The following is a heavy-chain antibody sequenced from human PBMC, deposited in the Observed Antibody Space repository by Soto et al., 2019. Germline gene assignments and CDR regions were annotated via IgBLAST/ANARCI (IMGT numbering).Heavy chain of an antibody. V-gene: IGHV4-59*08. CDR1: GGSIGSYY. Sequence: WETLCVTCTVSGGSIGSYYWSGFRQPPGKGLEWIGYIYYTGTTTYNPSIKSRVTISVDSSKNQFSLNLTSVSAADTAVYYCARLGGFYQSLDSWGQGTLVTVS. CDR3: ARLGGFYQSLDS. D-gene: IGHD3-22*01. CDR2: IYYTGTT. J-gene: IGHJ5*01.